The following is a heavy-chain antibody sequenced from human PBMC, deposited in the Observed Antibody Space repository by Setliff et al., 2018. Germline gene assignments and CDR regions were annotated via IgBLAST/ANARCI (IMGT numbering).Heavy chain of an antibody. J-gene: IGHJ4*02. CDR1: GYSFTSHY. V-gene: IGHV1-46*01. Sequence: ASVKVSCKTSGYSFTSHYMHWVRQAPGQGLEWMGIINPGGLTSSSTQKFEGRVTMTRDTSTSTAYMELKGLTSDDTALYYCARINFYVSSGFYYASDYWGQGTLVTVSS. CDR3: ARINFYVSSGFYYASDY. CDR2: INPGGLTS. D-gene: IGHD3-22*01.